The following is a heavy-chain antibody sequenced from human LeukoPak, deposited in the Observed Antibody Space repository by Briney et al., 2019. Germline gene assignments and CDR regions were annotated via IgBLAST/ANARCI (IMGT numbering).Heavy chain of an antibody. CDR2: IRYDGSNT. CDR3: AKDGTSYYYIYY. V-gene: IGHV3-30*02. J-gene: IGHJ4*02. D-gene: IGHD2/OR15-2a*01. CDR1: GFTFSSYD. Sequence: PGGSLRLSCAASGFTFSSYDMHWVRQAPGKGLEWLAFIRYDGSNTYYADSVKGRFTVSRDDSKNTLYLQMNSLRGDDTAVYYCAKDGTSYYYIYYWGQGTLVTVSS.